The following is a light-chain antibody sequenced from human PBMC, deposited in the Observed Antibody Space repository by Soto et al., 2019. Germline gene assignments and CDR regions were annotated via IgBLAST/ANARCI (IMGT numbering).Light chain of an antibody. V-gene: IGKV1-39*01. CDR1: QNIGTL. CDR3: QQSYGNPG. Sequence: DIQMTQSPSSLSASVGDRVTITCRASQNIGTLLNWYHQKPGKAPKLLIYAASSLQSGVPSRFRGSGSGTDFTLTITSLQPEDFGAYYCQQSYGNPGFAPGTKVNIK. J-gene: IGKJ3*01. CDR2: AAS.